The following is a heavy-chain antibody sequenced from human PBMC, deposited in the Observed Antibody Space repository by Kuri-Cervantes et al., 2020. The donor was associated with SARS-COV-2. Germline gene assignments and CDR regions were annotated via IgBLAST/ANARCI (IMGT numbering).Heavy chain of an antibody. CDR2: IRYDGSNK. V-gene: IGHV3-30*02. Sequence: GGSLRLSCAASGLTFSSTGMYWVRQAPGKGLEWVAFIRYDGSNKYYADSVKGRFTISRDNSKNTLYLQMNSLRAEDTAVYYCANLPAAINNYYYYYMDVWGKGTTVTVSS. J-gene: IGHJ6*03. D-gene: IGHD2-2*02. CDR1: GLTFSSTG. CDR3: ANLPAAINNYYYYYMDV.